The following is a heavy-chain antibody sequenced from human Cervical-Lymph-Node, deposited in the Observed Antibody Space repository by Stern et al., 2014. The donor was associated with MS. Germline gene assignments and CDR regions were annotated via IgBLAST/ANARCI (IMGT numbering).Heavy chain of an antibody. D-gene: IGHD1-1*01. J-gene: IGHJ6*02. V-gene: IGHV1-69*18. CDR2: FIPLFGTT. CDR3: ARDNDDNGMDV. CDR1: GGIFSNYA. Sequence: QVQLVQSGAEVKKPGSSVTVSCKASGGIFSNYAISWVRQAPGQGLEWMGRFIPLFGTTFYAQKFQGRVTITADESTSTVYMDLSSLRSEDTAVYYCARDNDDNGMDVWGQGTTITVSS.